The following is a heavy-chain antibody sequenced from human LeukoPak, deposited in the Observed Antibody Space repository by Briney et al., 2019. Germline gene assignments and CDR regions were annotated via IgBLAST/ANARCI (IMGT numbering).Heavy chain of an antibody. CDR1: GGSISSSSYY. CDR3: ARQGDLRYSSRTGHFDY. J-gene: IGHJ4*02. V-gene: IGHV4-39*01. D-gene: IGHD6-13*01. Sequence: SETLSLTCTVSGGSISSSSYYWGWIRQTPGKGLEWIGSIYYTESTYYSPSLKRRVIIPVDTSKNQFFLKLYSVTAADTAVYYCARQGDLRYSSRTGHFDYWGQGMLVTVSS. CDR2: IYYTEST.